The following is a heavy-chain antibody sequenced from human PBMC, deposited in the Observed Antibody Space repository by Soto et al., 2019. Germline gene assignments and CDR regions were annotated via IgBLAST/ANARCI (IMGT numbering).Heavy chain of an antibody. CDR3: ARLGGSSSWYYYGMDV. CDR1: GFTVSSNY. D-gene: IGHD6-13*01. CDR2: IYSGGST. V-gene: IGHV3-53*02. Sequence: EVQLVETGGGLIQPGGSLRLSCAASGFTVSSNYMSWVRQAPGKGLEWVSAIYSGGSTYYADSVKGRFTISRDNSKNTLYLQMNSLRAEDTAVYYCARLGGSSSWYYYGMDVWGQGTTVTVSS. J-gene: IGHJ6*02.